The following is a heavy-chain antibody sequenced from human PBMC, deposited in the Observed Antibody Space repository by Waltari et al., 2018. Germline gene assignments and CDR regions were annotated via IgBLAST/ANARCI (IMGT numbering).Heavy chain of an antibody. CDR1: GYTFSDHY. J-gene: IGHJ3*01. Sequence: QVHLVQSGAEVRKPGASVRVSCKTSGYTFSDHYIYWVRKAPGQGLEWMGWINPKSGATNPAQKYQGRVTMTTDTSTNTVYMELRRLTSDDTAVYYCARDLFPNFWSGYGFDFWGQGTKVTVSS. CDR3: ARDLFPNFWSGYGFDF. V-gene: IGHV1-2*02. D-gene: IGHD3-3*01. CDR2: INPKSGAT.